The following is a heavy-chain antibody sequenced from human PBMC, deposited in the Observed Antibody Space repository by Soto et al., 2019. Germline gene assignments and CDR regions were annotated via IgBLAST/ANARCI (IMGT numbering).Heavy chain of an antibody. CDR1: GYSFTTYW. J-gene: IGHJ4*02. V-gene: IGHV5-51*01. CDR3: ARKDIAGNSVDF. Sequence: GESLKISCKASGYSFTTYWIGWVRQMPGKGLEWMGIIYPGDSDTRYSPSFQGQVTISADKSISTAYLQWSSLKASDSAMFYCARKDIAGNSVDFWGQGPLVTVYS. CDR2: IYPGDSDT. D-gene: IGHD6-13*01.